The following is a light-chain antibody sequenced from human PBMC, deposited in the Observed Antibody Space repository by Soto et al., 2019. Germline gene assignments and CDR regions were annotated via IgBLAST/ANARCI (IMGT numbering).Light chain of an antibody. CDR3: QKYDDAPLT. J-gene: IGKJ4*01. CDR1: QDINIY. CDR2: AAS. Sequence: DIQMTQSPSSLSASVGDRVTITCRAGQDINIYLAWYQQKPGKVPKLLISAASTLQSGVPSRFSGSGSGTDFTLTISSLQPEDVATYYCQKYDDAPLTFRGGTKVEIK. V-gene: IGKV1-27*01.